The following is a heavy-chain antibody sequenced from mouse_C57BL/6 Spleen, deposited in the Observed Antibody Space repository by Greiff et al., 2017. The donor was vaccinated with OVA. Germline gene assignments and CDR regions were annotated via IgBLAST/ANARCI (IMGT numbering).Heavy chain of an antibody. J-gene: IGHJ4*01. CDR3: ARDTAYGNYVDYAMDY. Sequence: EVKLVESGGGLVKPGGSLKLSCAASGFTFSSYAMSWVRQTPEKRLEWVATISDGGSYTYYPDNVKGRFTISRDNAKNNLYLQMSHLKSEDTAMYYCARDTAYGNYVDYAMDYWGQGTSVTVSS. CDR2: ISDGGSYT. V-gene: IGHV5-4*01. D-gene: IGHD2-1*01. CDR1: GFTFSSYA.